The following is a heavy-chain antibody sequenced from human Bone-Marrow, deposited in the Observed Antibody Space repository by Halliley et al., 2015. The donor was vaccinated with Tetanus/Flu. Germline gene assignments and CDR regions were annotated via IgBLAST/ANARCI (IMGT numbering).Heavy chain of an antibody. CDR3: VRGDYGSGSYRDPNWFDP. Sequence: SLRLSCEASGFFFKSYTLHWVRQAPGKGLEWVSSISSTGSYIFYADSVKGRFTISRDNAQDLLYLQMNSLRPDDTAVYYCVRGDYGSGSYRDPNWFDPWGRGTLVTVSS. V-gene: IGHV3-21*01. J-gene: IGHJ5*02. CDR2: ISSTGSYI. D-gene: IGHD3-10*01. CDR1: GFFFKSYT.